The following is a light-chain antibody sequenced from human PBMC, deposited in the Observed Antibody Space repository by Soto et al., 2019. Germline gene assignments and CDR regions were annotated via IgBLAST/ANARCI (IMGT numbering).Light chain of an antibody. V-gene: IGKV1-39*01. CDR1: QSISSY. J-gene: IGKJ4*01. Sequence: DIRMTQSPSSLSASVGDRVTITCRASQSISSYLNWYQQKPGKAPKLLIYAASSLQSGVPSRFSGSGSGTDFTLTISSLQPEDFATYYCQQSYSTSFGGGTKVDIK. CDR3: QQSYSTS. CDR2: AAS.